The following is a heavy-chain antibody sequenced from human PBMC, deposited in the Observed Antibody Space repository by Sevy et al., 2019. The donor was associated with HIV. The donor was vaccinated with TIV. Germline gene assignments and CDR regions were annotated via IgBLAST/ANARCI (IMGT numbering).Heavy chain of an antibody. CDR2: IRSKAKSYAT. Sequence: GGSLRLSCTASGFIFSGSAIHWVRQASGKGLEWVGHIRSKAKSYATAYAASVKGRFTISRDDSKNTAYLQMNSLKTEDTAVYYCTRQAIYCSGNTCYHPYYFDSWGQGTLVTVSS. CDR1: GFIFSGSA. J-gene: IGHJ4*02. D-gene: IGHD2-15*01. CDR3: TRQAIYCSGNTCYHPYYFDS. V-gene: IGHV3-73*01.